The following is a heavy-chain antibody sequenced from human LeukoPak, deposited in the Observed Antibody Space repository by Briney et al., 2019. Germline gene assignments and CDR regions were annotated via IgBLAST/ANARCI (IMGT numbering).Heavy chain of an antibody. CDR2: MNPNSGNT. D-gene: IGHD2-2*01. V-gene: IGHV1-8*03. CDR3: ARETQNGVVVPAAKVGDAFDI. Sequence: ASVKVSCKASGYTFTSYDINWVRQATGQGLEWMGWMNPNSGNTGYAQKFQGRVTITRNTSISTAYMELSSLRSEDTAVYYCARETQNGVVVPAAKVGDAFDIWGQGTMVTVSS. CDR1: GYTFTSYD. J-gene: IGHJ3*02.